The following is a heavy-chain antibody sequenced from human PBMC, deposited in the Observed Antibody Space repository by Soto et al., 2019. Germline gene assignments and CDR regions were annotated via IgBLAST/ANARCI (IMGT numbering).Heavy chain of an antibody. CDR3: AKTDKFHSQSSGWANRFDS. J-gene: IGHJ4*02. D-gene: IGHD6-19*01. Sequence: EVQLLESGGDLAQPGGSLRLICAASGFTFSNYAMTWVRQSPGKGLEWVSTITSAGSTFYGDTVKGRFTISRDNSKSTLYLQQNSLGAEDTAVYYCAKTDKFHSQSSGWANRFDSWGQGTLVTVSS. CDR1: GFTFSNYA. V-gene: IGHV3-23*01. CDR2: ITSAGST.